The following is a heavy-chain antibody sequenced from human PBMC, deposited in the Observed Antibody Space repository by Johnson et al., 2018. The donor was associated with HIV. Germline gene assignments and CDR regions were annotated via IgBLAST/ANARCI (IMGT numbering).Heavy chain of an antibody. J-gene: IGHJ3*02. V-gene: IGHV3-9*01. D-gene: IGHD3-22*01. CDR3: AKVYYDSSGYGAFEI. CDR1: GFTFDDYA. CDR2: ISWNSGSI. Sequence: QLVESGGGLVQPGRSLRLSCAASGFTFDDYAMHWVRQAPGKGLEWVSGISWNSGSIGYADSVKGRFTISRDNAKNSLYLQMNSLRAEDTALYYCAKVYYDSSGYGAFEIWGQGTMVTVSS.